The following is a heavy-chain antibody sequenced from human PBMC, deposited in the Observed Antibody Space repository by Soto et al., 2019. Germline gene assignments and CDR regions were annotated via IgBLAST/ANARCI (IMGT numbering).Heavy chain of an antibody. CDR2: IGTAGDT. CDR3: ARSGGYYGSDPYYFDY. D-gene: IGHD3-22*01. J-gene: IGHJ4*02. Sequence: EVQLVESGGGLVQPGGSLRLSCAASGFTFSSYDMHWVRQATGKGLEWVSAIGTAGDTYYPGSVKGRFTISRENAKNSLHLQMNSLRAGDTAVYYCARSGGYYGSDPYYFDYWGQGTLVTVSS. CDR1: GFTFSSYD. V-gene: IGHV3-13*01.